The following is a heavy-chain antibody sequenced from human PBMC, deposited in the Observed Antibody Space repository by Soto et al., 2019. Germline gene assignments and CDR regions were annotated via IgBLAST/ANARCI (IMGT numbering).Heavy chain of an antibody. CDR3: ARVPPRYTMIVNL. J-gene: IGHJ5*02. CDR2: IYYSGST. D-gene: IGHD3-22*01. V-gene: IGHV4-61*08. CDR1: GGSISSADYY. Sequence: SETLSLTCIVSGGSISSADYYWSWVRQPPGKGLEWIGYIYYSGSTNYNPSLKSRVTISVDTSKNQFSLKLSSVTAADTAVYYCARVPPRYTMIVNLWGQGTLVTVSS.